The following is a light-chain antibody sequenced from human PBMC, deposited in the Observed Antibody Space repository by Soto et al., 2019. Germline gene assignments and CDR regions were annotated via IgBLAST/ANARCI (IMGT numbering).Light chain of an antibody. Sequence: EIVLTQSPGTLSLSPGERATLSCRASQSINNRYLAWYQQKPGQAPRLHIYAASSRATGIPDRFSGSGSGTHFTLTISRLEPEDFAVYYCQQFGSSPGFTFGPGTKVDIK. CDR1: QSINNRY. V-gene: IGKV3-20*01. CDR3: QQFGSSPGFT. CDR2: AAS. J-gene: IGKJ3*01.